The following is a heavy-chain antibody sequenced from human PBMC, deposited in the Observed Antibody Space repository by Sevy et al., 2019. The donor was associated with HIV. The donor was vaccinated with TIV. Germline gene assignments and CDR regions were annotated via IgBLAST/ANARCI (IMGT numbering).Heavy chain of an antibody. V-gene: IGHV1-2*02. CDR3: ARDLNDILTGYLDY. CDR1: GYTFTGYY. CDR2: INPNSGGT. J-gene: IGHJ4*02. D-gene: IGHD3-9*01. Sequence: ASVKVSCKASGYTFTGYYMHWVRQAPGQGLEWMGWINPNSGGTNYAQKFQGRVTMTRDTSISTAYMELSRLRSDDTTVYYCARDLNDILTGYLDYWGQGTLVTVSS.